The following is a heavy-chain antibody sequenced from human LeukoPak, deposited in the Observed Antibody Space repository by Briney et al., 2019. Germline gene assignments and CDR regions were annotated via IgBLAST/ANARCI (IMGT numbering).Heavy chain of an antibody. CDR1: DYSISSGYY. CDR3: ARDQVGARHIDAFDI. CDR2: IYDSGST. V-gene: IGHV4-38-2*02. Sequence: PSETLSLTCGVSDYSISSGYYWAWLRHTPGTGLDGIGRIYDSGSTYYNPSLKSRVTISVDTSKNQFSLNLSSVTAADTAVYYCARDQVGARHIDAFDIWGQGTMVTVSP. J-gene: IGHJ3*02. D-gene: IGHD1-26*01.